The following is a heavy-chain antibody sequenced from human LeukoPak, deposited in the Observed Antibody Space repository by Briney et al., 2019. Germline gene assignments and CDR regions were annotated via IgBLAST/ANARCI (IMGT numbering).Heavy chain of an antibody. J-gene: IGHJ4*02. Sequence: ASVKVSCKASGYTFTGYYMHWVRQAPGQGLEWMGWINPNSGGTNYAQKFQGRVTMTRDTSISTAYMELSRLRSDDTAVYYCARDDTIVGATFDYWGQGTLVTVSS. CDR3: ARDDTIVGATFDY. CDR2: INPNSGGT. D-gene: IGHD1-26*01. CDR1: GYTFTGYY. V-gene: IGHV1-2*02.